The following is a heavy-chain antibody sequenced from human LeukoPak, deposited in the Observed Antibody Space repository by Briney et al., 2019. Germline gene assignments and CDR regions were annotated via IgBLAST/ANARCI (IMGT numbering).Heavy chain of an antibody. V-gene: IGHV4-38-2*02. Sequence: KPSETLSLTCAVSGYSISSGYYWGWIRQPPGKGLEWIGYIYYSGSTNYNPSLKSRVTISVDTSKNQFSLKLSSVTAADTAVYYCARDNRSSSTRFNWFDPWGQGTLVTVSS. CDR3: ARDNRSSSTRFNWFDP. D-gene: IGHD2-2*01. CDR1: GYSISSGYY. J-gene: IGHJ5*02. CDR2: IYYSGST.